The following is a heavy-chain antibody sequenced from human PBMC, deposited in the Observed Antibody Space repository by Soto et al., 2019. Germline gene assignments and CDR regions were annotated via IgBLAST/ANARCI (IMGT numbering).Heavy chain of an antibody. CDR3: ARGLRNYYAMDV. J-gene: IGHJ6*02. CDR1: GFSFSDSG. CDR2: ISNTGGDT. V-gene: IGHV3-23*01. Sequence: GGSLRLSCAASGFSFSDSGMTWVRRAPGKGPEWVSSISNTGGDTFYADSVRGRFTVSRDNARDTLFLQINSLRAEDTAVYFCARGLRNYYAMDVWGQGTTVTVSS.